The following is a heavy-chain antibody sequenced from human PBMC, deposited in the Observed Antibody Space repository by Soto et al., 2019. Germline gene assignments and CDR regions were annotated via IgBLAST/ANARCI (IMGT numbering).Heavy chain of an antibody. Sequence: QVQLVESGGGVVQPGRSLRLSCAASGFTFSSYAMHWVRQAPGKGLEWVAVISYDGSNKYYADSVKGRFTISRDNSKNKSYLQVNSLGDDDTAVYYCAMALEYSSSSFDYWGQGTLVTVSS. CDR3: AMALEYSSSSFDY. V-gene: IGHV3-30-3*01. CDR2: ISYDGSNK. D-gene: IGHD6-6*01. CDR1: GFTFSSYA. J-gene: IGHJ4*02.